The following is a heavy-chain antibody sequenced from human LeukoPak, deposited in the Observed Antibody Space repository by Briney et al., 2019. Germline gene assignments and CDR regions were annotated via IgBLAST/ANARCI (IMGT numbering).Heavy chain of an antibody. CDR2: INPSGCSA. CDR3: ARDPGIAVAGPPYWYFDL. V-gene: IGHV1-46*01. D-gene: IGHD6-19*01. CDR1: GYTFTSYY. Sequence: ASVKVSCKASGYTFTSYYMHWVRQAPGQGLEWMGIINPSGCSASYAQKFQGRVTMTRDTSTSTVYMELSSLRSEDTAVYYCARDPGIAVAGPPYWYFDLWGRGTLVTVSS. J-gene: IGHJ2*01.